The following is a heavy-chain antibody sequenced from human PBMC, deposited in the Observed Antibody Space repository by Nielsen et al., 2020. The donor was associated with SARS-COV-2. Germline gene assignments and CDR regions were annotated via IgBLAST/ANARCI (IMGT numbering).Heavy chain of an antibody. J-gene: IGHJ3*02. V-gene: IGHV3-20*04. CDR1: GFTFDDYG. CDR3: ARESVTGTDAFDI. CDR2: INWNGGST. D-gene: IGHD6-19*01. Sequence: GESLKISCTASGFTFDDYGMSWVRQAPGKGLEWVSGINWNGGSTGYADSVKGRFTISRDNAENSLSLQMNSLRAGDTAVYYCARESVTGTDAFDIWGQGTVVTVSS.